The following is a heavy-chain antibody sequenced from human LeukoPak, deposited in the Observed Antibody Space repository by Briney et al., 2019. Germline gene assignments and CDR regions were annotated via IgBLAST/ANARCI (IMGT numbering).Heavy chain of an antibody. D-gene: IGHD5-12*01. J-gene: IGHJ6*03. CDR2: INSDGSST. CDR1: GFTFNTFW. V-gene: IGHV3-74*01. Sequence: GGSLTLSCAGSGFTFNTFWMHWVRQTPGKGLVWVSRINSDGSSTNYADSVKGRFTIYRDRAKNTLYLQMHSLRDEDTAVYYCSRGWGAYSDYDWEPYHYYYMDVWGKGTTVTVSS. CDR3: SRGWGAYSDYDWEPYHYYYMDV.